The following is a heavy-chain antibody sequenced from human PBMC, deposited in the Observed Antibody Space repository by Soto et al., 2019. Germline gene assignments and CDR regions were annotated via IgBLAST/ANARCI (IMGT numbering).Heavy chain of an antibody. CDR2: INHSGST. J-gene: IGHJ4*02. D-gene: IGHD2-15*01. Sequence: SETLSLTCAVYGGSFSGYYWSWIRQPPGKGLEWIGEINHSGSTNYNPSLKSRVTISVDTSKNQFSLKLSSVTAADTAVYYCARTRRCSGGSCYLRTYFDYWGQGTLVTVSS. CDR3: ARTRRCSGGSCYLRTYFDY. CDR1: GGSFSGYY. V-gene: IGHV4-34*01.